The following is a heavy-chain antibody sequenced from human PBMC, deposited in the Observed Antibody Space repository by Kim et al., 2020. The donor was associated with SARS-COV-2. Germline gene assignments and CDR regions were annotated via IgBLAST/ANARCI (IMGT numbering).Heavy chain of an antibody. D-gene: IGHD6-13*01. V-gene: IGHV3-74*01. CDR3: ARVPTKSAAFDY. CDR1: GFTFSSYS. Sequence: GGSLRLSCAASGFTFSSYSMHWVRQAPGKGLVWVSRINGDGIGTNYADSVKGRFTISRDNAKNTLYLQMNDLRAEDTAVYYCARVPTKSAAFDYWGQGTL. J-gene: IGHJ4*02. CDR2: INGDGIGT.